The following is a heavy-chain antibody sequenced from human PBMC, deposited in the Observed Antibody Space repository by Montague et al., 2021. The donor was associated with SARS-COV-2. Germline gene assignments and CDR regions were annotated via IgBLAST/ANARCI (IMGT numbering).Heavy chain of an antibody. Sequence: SETLSLTCTVSGVSISSYYWTWIRQPPGKGLEWIGYIYYSGSTNXNPSLKSRVTISVDTSKNQFSLKLSSVTAAGTAIYYCARDRDDPLTGYSNDAFDIWGQGTMVTVSS. J-gene: IGHJ3*02. CDR1: GVSISSYY. CDR3: ARDRDDPLTGYSNDAFDI. D-gene: IGHD3-9*01. CDR2: IYYSGST. V-gene: IGHV4-59*01.